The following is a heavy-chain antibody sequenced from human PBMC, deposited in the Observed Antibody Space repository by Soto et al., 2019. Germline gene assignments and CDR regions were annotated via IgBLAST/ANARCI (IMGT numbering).Heavy chain of an antibody. D-gene: IGHD3-3*02. CDR3: ARDHLWAFDY. CDR1: GFSFSVYS. V-gene: IGHV3-48*02. J-gene: IGHJ4*02. Sequence: LRLSCAASGFSFSVYSMNWVRQAPGKGLEWVSYINGRDGAINYVDSVKGRFTISIDIAKNSLYLQMNSLRDEDTAVYFCARDHLWAFDYWGQRVLVTVSS. CDR2: INGRDGAI.